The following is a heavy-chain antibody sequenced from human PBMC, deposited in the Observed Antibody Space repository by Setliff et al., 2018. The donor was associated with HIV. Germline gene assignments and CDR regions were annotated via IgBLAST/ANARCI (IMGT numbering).Heavy chain of an antibody. CDR3: AREEKLSAVAGTMYYYYAMDV. CDR1: GGSLTGYF. D-gene: IGHD6-19*01. CDR2: VNRDGGA. Sequence: SETLSLTCAVYGGSLTGYFWTWIRQSPGKGLEWVGQVNRDGGAHYNPSLESRVTISVDTSKNQFSLKLSSVTAADTAVYYCAREEKLSAVAGTMYYYYAMDVWGQGTTVTVSS. V-gene: IGHV4-34*01. J-gene: IGHJ6*02.